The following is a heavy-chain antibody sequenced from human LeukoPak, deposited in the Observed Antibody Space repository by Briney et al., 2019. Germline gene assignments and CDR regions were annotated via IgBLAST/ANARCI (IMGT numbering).Heavy chain of an antibody. V-gene: IGHV4-39*01. CDR2: IYYRGST. J-gene: IGHJ6*03. D-gene: IGHD3-10*01. Sequence: PSETLSLTCTVSGGSISSSIYYWGWIRQPPGKGLEWIGYIYYRGSTYYNPSLKSRVTISIDTSKNQFSLRLSSVTAADTAVYYCARVRYGSGSLYYYYYYMDVWGKGTTVTISS. CDR1: GGSISSSIYY. CDR3: ARVRYGSGSLYYYYYYMDV.